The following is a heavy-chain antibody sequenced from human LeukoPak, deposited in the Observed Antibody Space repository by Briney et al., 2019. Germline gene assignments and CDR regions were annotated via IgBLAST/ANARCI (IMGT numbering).Heavy chain of an antibody. Sequence: SETLSLTCTVSGGSISSYYWGWIRQPPGKGLEWIGYIYYSGSTNYNPSLKSRVAISVDTSKNQFSLKLSSVTAADTAVYYCAREVTGNFDYWGQGTLVTVSS. CDR3: AREVTGNFDY. CDR2: IYYSGST. V-gene: IGHV4-59*01. CDR1: GGSISSYY. J-gene: IGHJ4*02. D-gene: IGHD3-10*01.